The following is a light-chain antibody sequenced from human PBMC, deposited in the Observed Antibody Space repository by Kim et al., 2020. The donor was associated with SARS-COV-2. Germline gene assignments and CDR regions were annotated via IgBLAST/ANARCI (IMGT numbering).Light chain of an antibody. CDR2: DVN. J-gene: IGLJ3*02. Sequence: GQSITISCSGTSRDIGSFNYVSWYQQHPGKVPKFIIYDVNKRPSGVSDRFSGSKSGNTASLTISGLQAEDEADYYCSSYTTRSALVFGGGTKVTVL. CDR1: SRDIGSFNY. CDR3: SSYTTRSALV. V-gene: IGLV2-14*03.